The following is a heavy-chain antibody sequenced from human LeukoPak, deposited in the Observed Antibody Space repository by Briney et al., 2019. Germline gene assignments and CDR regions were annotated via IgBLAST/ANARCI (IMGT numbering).Heavy chain of an antibody. D-gene: IGHD3-10*01. CDR3: ARGLTSGSGSYPFDY. Sequence: ASVKVSCKASGYTFTSYGISWVRQAPGQGLEWMGWISAYNGNTNYAQKLQGRVTMTTDTSTSTAYMELRSLRSDDTAVYYCARGLTSGSGSYPFDYWGQGTLLTVSS. CDR1: GYTFTSYG. V-gene: IGHV1-18*01. CDR2: ISAYNGNT. J-gene: IGHJ4*02.